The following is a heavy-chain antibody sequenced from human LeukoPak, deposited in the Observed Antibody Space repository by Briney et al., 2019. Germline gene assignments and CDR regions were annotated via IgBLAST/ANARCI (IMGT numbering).Heavy chain of an antibody. CDR2: INWIGGST. D-gene: IGHD2-21*02. CDR1: GGSFSGYY. CDR3: ARERWGLDY. V-gene: IGHV3-20*04. J-gene: IGHJ4*02. Sequence: ETLSLTCAVYGGSFSGYYWSWIRQPPGKGLEWVSGINWIGGSTGYADSVKGRFTISRDNAKNSLYLQVNSLTAEDTAVYYCARERWGLDYWGQGTLVTVSS.